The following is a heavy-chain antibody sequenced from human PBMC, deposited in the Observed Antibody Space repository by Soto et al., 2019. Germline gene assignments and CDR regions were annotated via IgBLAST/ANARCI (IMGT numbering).Heavy chain of an antibody. CDR1: GASVTLSNW. CDR3: ARATDDYGDAYDF. D-gene: IGHD4-17*01. Sequence: QMQLQQSGPGLVKPSGTLYLTCTVSGASVTLSNWWTWIRESPGRGLEWIGQAYHSGSTNYYPSLETGVTLSVDTSKNQFSLNLTSVTAAYTAVYYFARATDDYGDAYDFWGQGTSVTVSS. CDR2: AYHSGST. J-gene: IGHJ3*01. V-gene: IGHV4-4*02.